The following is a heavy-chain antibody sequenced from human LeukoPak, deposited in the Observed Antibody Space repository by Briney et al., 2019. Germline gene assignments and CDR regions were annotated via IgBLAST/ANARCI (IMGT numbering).Heavy chain of an antibody. D-gene: IGHD1-26*01. CDR2: IYYSGST. Sequence: KASETLSLTCTVSGGSISSYYWSWIRQPPGKGLEWIGYIYYSGSTNYNPSLKSRVTISVDTPKNQFSLKLSSVTAADTAVYYCARDLGANVGAKKRLNWFDPWGQGTLVTVSS. V-gene: IGHV4-59*01. CDR1: GGSISSYY. CDR3: ARDLGANVGAKKRLNWFDP. J-gene: IGHJ5*02.